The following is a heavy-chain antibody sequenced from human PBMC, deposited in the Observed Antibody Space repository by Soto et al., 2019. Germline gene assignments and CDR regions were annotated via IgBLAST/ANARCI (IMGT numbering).Heavy chain of an antibody. CDR1: GYSFTSYW. D-gene: IGHD3-22*01. CDR3: LSRYYDTSGPTVDF. V-gene: IGHV5-51*01. J-gene: IGHJ4*02. Sequence: GESLKISCKGSGYSFTSYWIGWVRQMPGKGLEWMGIIYPGDSDTKYTPSFQGQVTISADKSVSTAYLQWSSLRASDTAMYYCLSRYYDTSGPTVDFWGQGTLVTVSS. CDR2: IYPGDSDT.